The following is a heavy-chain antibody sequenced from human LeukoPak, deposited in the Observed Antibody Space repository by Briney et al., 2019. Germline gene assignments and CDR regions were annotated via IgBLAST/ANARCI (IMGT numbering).Heavy chain of an antibody. CDR2: IIPIFGTA. CDR3: ARAPERFLEWPHPGEDS. D-gene: IGHD3-3*01. V-gene: IGHV1-69*05. CDR1: GGTFSSYA. J-gene: IGHJ1*01. Sequence: ASVKVSCKASGGTFSSYAISWVRQAPGQGLELMGGIIPIFGTANYAQKFQGRVTITTDESTSTAYMELSSLRSEDTAVYYCARAPERFLEWPHPGEDSWGQGTLVTVSS.